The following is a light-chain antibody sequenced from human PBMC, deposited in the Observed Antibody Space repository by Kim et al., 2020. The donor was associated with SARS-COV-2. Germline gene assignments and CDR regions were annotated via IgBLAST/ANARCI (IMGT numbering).Light chain of an antibody. CDR2: DVS. Sequence: QSALTQPASVSGSPGQSITISCTGTSSDVGGYNYVSWYQQHPGKAPKLMIYDVSNRPSGVSDRFSGSKSGNTASLTISGLQAEDEGDYYCSSYTSSSTYWVFGGGTQLTVL. CDR3: SSYTSSSTYWV. J-gene: IGLJ3*02. CDR1: SSDVGGYNY. V-gene: IGLV2-14*03.